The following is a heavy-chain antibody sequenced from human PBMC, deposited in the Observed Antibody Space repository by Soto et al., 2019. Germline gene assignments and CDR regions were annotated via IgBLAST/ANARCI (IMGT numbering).Heavy chain of an antibody. CDR3: ARHHYYYYYGMDV. Sequence: SETLSLTCTVSGGSLSSSSYYWGWIRQPPGKGLEWIGSIYYSGSTYYNPSLKSRVTISVDTSKNQFSLKLSSVTAADTAVYYCARHHYYYYYGMDVWGQGTTVTVSS. CDR1: GGSLSSSSYY. J-gene: IGHJ6*02. CDR2: IYYSGST. V-gene: IGHV4-39*01.